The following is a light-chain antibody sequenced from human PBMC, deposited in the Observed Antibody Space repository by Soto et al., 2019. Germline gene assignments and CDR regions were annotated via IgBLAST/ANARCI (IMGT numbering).Light chain of an antibody. CDR2: DAS. CDR1: QDISNY. CDR3: QQYDNLPFT. Sequence: DIQMTQSPSSLSASVGDRVTITCQASQDISNYVNWYQQKPGKAPKLLIYDASNLETGVPSRFSGSGSGTDFTCTISSLQPEDIATYYCQQYDNLPFTLGPGTKVDI. J-gene: IGKJ3*01. V-gene: IGKV1-33*01.